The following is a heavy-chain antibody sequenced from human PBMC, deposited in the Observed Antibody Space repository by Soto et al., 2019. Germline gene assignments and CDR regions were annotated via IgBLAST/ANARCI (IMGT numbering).Heavy chain of an antibody. D-gene: IGHD3-3*01. Sequence: GGSLRLSCAASGFTFSSYSMNWVRQAPGKGLEWVSYISSSSSTIYYADSVKGRFTISRDNAKNSLYLQMNSLRDEDTAVYYCAGGGPLPYYDFWSGYYHFDYWGQGTLVTVSS. V-gene: IGHV3-48*02. J-gene: IGHJ4*02. CDR2: ISSSSSTI. CDR3: AGGGPLPYYDFWSGYYHFDY. CDR1: GFTFSSYS.